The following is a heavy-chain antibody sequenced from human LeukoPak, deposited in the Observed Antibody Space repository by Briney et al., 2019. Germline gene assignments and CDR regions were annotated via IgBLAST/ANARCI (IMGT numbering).Heavy chain of an antibody. J-gene: IGHJ4*02. V-gene: IGHV1-18*01. D-gene: IGHD1-26*01. CDR1: GYTFTSYG. CDR2: ISAYNGNT. Sequence: ASVKVSCKASGYTFTSYGISWVRQAPGQGLEWMGWISAYNGNTNYAQKLQGRVTMTTDTSTSTAYMELRSLRSDDTAVYYCARSEGPNLGGWIGYFDYWGQGTLVTVSS. CDR3: ARSEGPNLGGWIGYFDY.